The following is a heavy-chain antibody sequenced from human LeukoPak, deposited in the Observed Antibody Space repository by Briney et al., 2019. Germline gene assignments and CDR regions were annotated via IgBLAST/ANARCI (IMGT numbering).Heavy chain of an antibody. CDR2: IYYSGGT. V-gene: IGHV4-59*01. D-gene: IGHD3-3*01. CDR1: GGSISSYY. J-gene: IGHJ6*02. Sequence: SETLSLTCTVSGGSISSYYWSWIRQPPGKGLEWIGYIYYSGGTNYNPSLKSRVTISVDTSKNQFSLKLSSVTAADTAVYYCARGGDFWSGYSLGHYYYYGMDVWGQGTTVTVSS. CDR3: ARGGDFWSGYSLGHYYYYGMDV.